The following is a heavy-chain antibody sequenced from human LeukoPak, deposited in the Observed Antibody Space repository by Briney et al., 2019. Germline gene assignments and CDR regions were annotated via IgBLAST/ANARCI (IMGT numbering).Heavy chain of an antibody. Sequence: SVKVSCKASGGTFSSYAISWVRQAPGQGLEWMGGIIPIFGTANYAQKFQGRVTITADESTGTAYMVLSSLRSEDTAVYYCARTALRGRCSGGSCYSGAFDIWGQGTMVTVSS. CDR1: GGTFSSYA. V-gene: IGHV1-69*13. CDR3: ARTALRGRCSGGSCYSGAFDI. D-gene: IGHD2-15*01. J-gene: IGHJ3*02. CDR2: IIPIFGTA.